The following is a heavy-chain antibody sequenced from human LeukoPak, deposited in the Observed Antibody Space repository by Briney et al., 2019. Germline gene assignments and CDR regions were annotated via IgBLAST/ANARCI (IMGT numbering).Heavy chain of an antibody. J-gene: IGHJ4*02. V-gene: IGHV3-66*01. CDR3: ARAGGYSSSWALPYFDY. Sequence: GGSLRLSCAASGFTVSSNYMSWVRQAPGKGLEWVSVIYSGSSTYYADSVKGRFTISRDNSKNTLYLQMNSLRAEDTAVYYCARAGGYSSSWALPYFDYWGQGTLVTVSS. D-gene: IGHD6-13*01. CDR2: IYSGSST. CDR1: GFTVSSNY.